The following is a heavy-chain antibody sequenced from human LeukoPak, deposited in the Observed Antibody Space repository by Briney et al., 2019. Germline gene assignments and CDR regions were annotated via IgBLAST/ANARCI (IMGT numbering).Heavy chain of an antibody. D-gene: IGHD1-26*01. Sequence: GGSLRLSCAAPGFTFSNYAMNWVRQAPGKGPEWVSGITGGGITTYYADSVRGRFTISRDNSKTTLYLQMDSLRAEDTAVYYCAKRTDREPGYFDYWGQGSLVTVSS. CDR2: ITGGGITT. J-gene: IGHJ4*02. V-gene: IGHV3-23*01. CDR1: GFTFSNYA. CDR3: AKRTDREPGYFDY.